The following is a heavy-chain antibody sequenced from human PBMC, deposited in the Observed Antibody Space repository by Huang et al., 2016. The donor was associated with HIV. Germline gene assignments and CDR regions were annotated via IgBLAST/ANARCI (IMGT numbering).Heavy chain of an antibody. Sequence: QVQLQQWGAGLLKPSGALSLKCAVYGGSLSDQYWTWIRLSPGKRLEWMGQLNHRVLSTYNPSLRSRVTMSDDMSKNQFSLTLTSLTAADTAVYYCARPRMTATSSDSTWSFFDSWGQGTLVIVSS. J-gene: IGHJ4*02. D-gene: IGHD2-21*02. CDR3: ARPRMTATSSDSTWSFFDS. CDR2: LNHRVLS. CDR1: GGSLSDQY. V-gene: IGHV4-34*02.